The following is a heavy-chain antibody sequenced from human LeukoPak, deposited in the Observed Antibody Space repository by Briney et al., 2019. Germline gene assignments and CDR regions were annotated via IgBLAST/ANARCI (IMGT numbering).Heavy chain of an antibody. V-gene: IGHV4-39*01. CDR2: IYYSGST. J-gene: IGHJ4*02. CDR1: GGSISSSSYY. Sequence: SETLSLTCTVSGGSISSSSYYWGWIRQPPGKGLEWIGSIYYSGSTYYNPSLKSRVTISVDTSKNQFSLKLSPVTAADTAVYYCARLRAWELLSQLGYWGQGTLVTVSS. D-gene: IGHD1-26*01. CDR3: ARLRAWELLSQLGY.